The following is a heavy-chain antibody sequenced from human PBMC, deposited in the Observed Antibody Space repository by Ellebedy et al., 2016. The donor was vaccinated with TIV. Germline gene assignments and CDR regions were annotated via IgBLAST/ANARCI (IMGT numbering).Heavy chain of an antibody. CDR2: IYYSGST. Sequence: MPSETLSLTCAVYGGSFSGYYWSWIRQPPGKGLEWIGYIYYSGSTNYNPSLKSRVTISVDTSKNQFSLKLSSVTAADTAVYYCARQIVGAHDAFDIWGQGTMVTVSS. V-gene: IGHV4-59*08. CDR3: ARQIVGAHDAFDI. J-gene: IGHJ3*02. D-gene: IGHD1-26*01. CDR1: GGSFSGYY.